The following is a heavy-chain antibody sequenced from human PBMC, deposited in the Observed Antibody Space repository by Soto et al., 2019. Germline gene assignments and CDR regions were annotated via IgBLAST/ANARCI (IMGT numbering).Heavy chain of an antibody. D-gene: IGHD3-16*01. CDR3: EKDSGGGGGNHFDY. Sequence: AGGSLRLSCAVSGFTFGSYAMSWVHQAPGKGLEWVSAISGSGTGTYYADSVKGRFTISRGNSKNTLFMQINSLRVEDTAVYYGEKDSGGGGGNHFDYWGQGTLVTVSS. CDR1: GFTFGSYA. V-gene: IGHV3-23*01. CDR2: ISGSGTGT. J-gene: IGHJ4*02.